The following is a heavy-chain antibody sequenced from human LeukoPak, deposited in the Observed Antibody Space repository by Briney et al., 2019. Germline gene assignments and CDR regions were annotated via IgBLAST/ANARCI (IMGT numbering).Heavy chain of an antibody. CDR2: ISGSGGST. Sequence: GGSLRLSCAASGFTFSSYAMSWVRQAPGKGPEWVSAISGSGGSTYYADSVKGRFTISRDNSKNTLYLQMNSPRAEDTAVYYCAKDWYSSSWYPSFDYWGQGTLVTVSS. J-gene: IGHJ4*02. CDR3: AKDWYSSSWYPSFDY. D-gene: IGHD6-13*01. CDR1: GFTFSSYA. V-gene: IGHV3-23*01.